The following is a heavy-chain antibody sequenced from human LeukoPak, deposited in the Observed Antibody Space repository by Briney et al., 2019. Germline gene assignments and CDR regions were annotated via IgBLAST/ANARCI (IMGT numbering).Heavy chain of an antibody. Sequence: ASETLSLTCTVSGGSISGWYWSWIRQPPGKGLEWIGYIYGSGNTNYNPSLKSRVTMSIDTSKNQFSLKLSSVTAADTAVYYCARDLTYYGSGSYDYWGQGTLVTVSS. CDR1: GGSISGWY. J-gene: IGHJ4*02. V-gene: IGHV4-59*12. CDR3: ARDLTYYGSGSYDY. D-gene: IGHD3-10*01. CDR2: IYGSGNT.